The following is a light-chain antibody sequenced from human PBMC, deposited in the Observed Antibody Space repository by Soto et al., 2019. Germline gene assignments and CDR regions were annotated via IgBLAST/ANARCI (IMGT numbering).Light chain of an antibody. V-gene: IGKV1-5*01. CDR1: QSIGRW. CDR2: DAS. J-gene: IGKJ5*01. Sequence: DIQMTQSPSSLSASVGDRVTITCRASQSIGRWLAWYQQXPGKAPQALIYDASSLKSGVPSRFSGNGSGTEFTLTISSLQPDDFATYYCQQYNTYSTFGQGTRLEIK. CDR3: QQYNTYST.